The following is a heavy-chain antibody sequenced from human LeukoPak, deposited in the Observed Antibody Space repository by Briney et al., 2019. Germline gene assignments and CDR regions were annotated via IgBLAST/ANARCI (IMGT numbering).Heavy chain of an antibody. V-gene: IGHV3-23*01. CDR2: ISSRGDST. CDR3: VKGPRPDITVAHTVEN. CDR1: GFTFSNYA. D-gene: IGHD6-19*01. Sequence: GGSLILSCAASGFTFSNYAMSWVRQVPGRGLEWVSTISSRGDSTYVADSVKGRFTISRDNSKNSLYLQMNTVRAEDTAVYYCVKGPRPDITVAHTVENWGQGTLVTVSS. J-gene: IGHJ4*02.